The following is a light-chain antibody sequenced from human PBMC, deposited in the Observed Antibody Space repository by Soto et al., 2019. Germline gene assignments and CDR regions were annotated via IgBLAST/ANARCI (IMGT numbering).Light chain of an antibody. CDR2: DAS. CDR1: QSVSSY. V-gene: IGKV3-11*01. Sequence: DIVMTQSPGTLCLSPGESATLSYRASQSVSSYSAWNQQKPGQAPRLLIYDASKRATGIPARFSGSGFGTDYTLTISSLEPEDFAVYYCQQRSKWRTFGQGTKVDIK. J-gene: IGKJ1*01. CDR3: QQRSKWRT.